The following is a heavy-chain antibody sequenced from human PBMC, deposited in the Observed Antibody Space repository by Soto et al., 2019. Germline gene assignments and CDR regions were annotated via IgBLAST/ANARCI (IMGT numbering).Heavy chain of an antibody. CDR3: ARHEYQLPETHYYGMDV. Sequence: QVQLVQSGAEVKKPGASVKVSCKASGYTFTSYGISWVRQAPGQGLEWMGWISAYNGNTNYAQKLQGRVTMTTDTSTSTAYMELRSLRSDDTAVYYCARHEYQLPETHYYGMDVWGQGTTVTVSS. J-gene: IGHJ6*02. CDR1: GYTFTSYG. D-gene: IGHD2-2*01. CDR2: ISAYNGNT. V-gene: IGHV1-18*01.